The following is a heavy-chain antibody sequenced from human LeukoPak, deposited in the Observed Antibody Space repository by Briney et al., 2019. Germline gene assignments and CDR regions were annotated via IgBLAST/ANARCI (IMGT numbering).Heavy chain of an antibody. CDR2: IIPIFGTA. CDR3: ARGSYSSSSVDAYYFDY. V-gene: IGHV1-69*05. CDR1: GGTFSSYA. D-gene: IGHD6-6*01. J-gene: IGHJ4*02. Sequence: SVKVSCKTSGGTFSSYAISWVRQAPGQGLEWMGGIIPIFGTANYAQKFQGRVTITTDESTSTAYMELSSLRSQDTAVYYCARGSYSSSSVDAYYFDYWGQGTLVTVSS.